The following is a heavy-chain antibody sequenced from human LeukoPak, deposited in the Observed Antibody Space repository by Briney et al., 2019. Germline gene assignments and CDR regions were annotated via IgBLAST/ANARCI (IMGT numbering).Heavy chain of an antibody. CDR2: INPNSGGT. D-gene: IGHD2-2*01. V-gene: IGHV1-2*02. J-gene: IGHJ4*02. CDR1: GYTFTSYY. Sequence: ASVKVSCKASGYTFTSYYMHWVRQAPGQGLEWMGWINPNSGGTNYAQKFQGRVTMTRDTSISTAYMELSRLRSDDTAVYYCARAYCSSTSCYEGFDYWGQGTLVTVSS. CDR3: ARAYCSSTSCYEGFDY.